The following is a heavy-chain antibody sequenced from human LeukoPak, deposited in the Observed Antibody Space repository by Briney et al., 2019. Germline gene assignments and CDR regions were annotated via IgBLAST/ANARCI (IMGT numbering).Heavy chain of an antibody. CDR2: IHYSGST. Sequence: SETLSLTCTVSGGSISSYYWSWIRQPPGKGLEWIGYIHYSGSTKYNPPLKSRVTISVDTSKNQFSLKLSSVTAADTAVYYCARVYGSSWLYYFDYWGQGTLVTVSS. CDR3: ARVYGSSWLYYFDY. V-gene: IGHV4-59*08. CDR1: GGSISSYY. J-gene: IGHJ4*02. D-gene: IGHD6-13*01.